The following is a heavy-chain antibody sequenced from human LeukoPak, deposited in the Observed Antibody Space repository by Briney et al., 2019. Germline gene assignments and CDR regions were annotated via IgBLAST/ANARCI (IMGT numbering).Heavy chain of an antibody. V-gene: IGHV3-23*01. CDR1: GFTFSNYA. J-gene: IGHJ4*02. CDR3: ARGAATGPTLGFDY. CDR2: ISGSAGTT. D-gene: IGHD6-13*01. Sequence: GGSLRLSCAASGFTFSNYAVNWVRQAPGKGLEWVSAISGSAGTTYYADSVKGRFTISRDISKNTLYLQMTSLRAEDTAVYYCARGAATGPTLGFDYWGQGTLVMVSS.